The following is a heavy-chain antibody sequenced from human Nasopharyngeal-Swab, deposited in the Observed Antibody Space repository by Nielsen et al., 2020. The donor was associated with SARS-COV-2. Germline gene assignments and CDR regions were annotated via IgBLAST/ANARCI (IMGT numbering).Heavy chain of an antibody. CDR2: VDTSDSYT. CDR1: GSSFSNYW. Sequence: GGSLRLSCEGSGSSFSNYWISWVRQVPGKGLEWMGKVDTSDSYTDYSPSLRGHVTISVDRSISTAYLQWSSLKASDTAMYYCARQYQNYFGSGDYHGAFDIWGQGTMVTVSS. CDR3: ARQYQNYFGSGDYHGAFDI. V-gene: IGHV5-10-1*01. D-gene: IGHD3-10*01. J-gene: IGHJ3*02.